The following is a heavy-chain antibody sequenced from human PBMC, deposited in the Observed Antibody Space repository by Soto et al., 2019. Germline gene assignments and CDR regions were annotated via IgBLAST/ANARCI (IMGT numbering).Heavy chain of an antibody. Sequence: ASVKVSCKASGYTFSDYGITWVRQAPGQGLEWMGWISISSGNTHFEESLQGRVTMTSDKTSTAYMELWRLSSDDSAMYYCARSYNYGSYWYFDLWGRGTLVTVSS. V-gene: IGHV1-18*04. CDR2: ISISSGNT. J-gene: IGHJ2*01. CDR3: ARSYNYGSYWYFDL. CDR1: GYTFSDYG. D-gene: IGHD3-10*01.